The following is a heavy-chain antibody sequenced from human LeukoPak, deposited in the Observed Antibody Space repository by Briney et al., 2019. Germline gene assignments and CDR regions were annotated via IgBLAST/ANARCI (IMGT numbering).Heavy chain of an antibody. Sequence: GGSLRLSCAASGFTFYNFPMSWVRQAPGKGLEYVSGISSSGDRTYYAYSVKGRFTISRDNSKNTLYLQMGSLRAEDMAVYYCARTHSQGYNYGMDVWGQGTTVTVSS. CDR1: GFTFYNFP. J-gene: IGHJ6*02. CDR2: ISSSGDRT. D-gene: IGHD4-11*01. CDR3: ARTHSQGYNYGMDV. V-gene: IGHV3-64*01.